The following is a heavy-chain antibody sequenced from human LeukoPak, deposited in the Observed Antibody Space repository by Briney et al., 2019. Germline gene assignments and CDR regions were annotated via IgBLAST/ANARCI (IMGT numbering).Heavy chain of an antibody. D-gene: IGHD6-6*01. J-gene: IGHJ4*02. Sequence: PGGSLRLSCAASGFTFDDYAMHWVRQAPGKGLEWVSGISWNSGSIGYADSVKGRFTISRDNAKNSLYLQMNSLRAEDMALYYCAKTKGYSSSSPFDYWGQGTLVTVSS. V-gene: IGHV3-9*03. CDR2: ISWNSGSI. CDR3: AKTKGYSSSSPFDY. CDR1: GFTFDDYA.